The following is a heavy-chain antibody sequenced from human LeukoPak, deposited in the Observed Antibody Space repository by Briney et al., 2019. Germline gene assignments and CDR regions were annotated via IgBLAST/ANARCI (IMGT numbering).Heavy chain of an antibody. CDR1: GFTFSSYW. V-gene: IGHV3-74*01. Sequence: QSGGSLRLSCAASGFTFSSYWMHWVRQAPGKGLVWVSRINSDGSSTSYADSVKGRFTISRDNAKNTLYLQMNSLRAEDAAVYYCARVRPYGDYELDYWDQGTLVTVSS. CDR2: INSDGSST. CDR3: ARVRPYGDYELDY. J-gene: IGHJ4*02. D-gene: IGHD4-17*01.